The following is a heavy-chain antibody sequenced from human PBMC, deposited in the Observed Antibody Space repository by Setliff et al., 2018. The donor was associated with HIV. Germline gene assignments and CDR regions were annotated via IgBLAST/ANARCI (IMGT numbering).Heavy chain of an antibody. J-gene: IGHJ4*02. CDR1: GGSINRGNYY. CDR3: TRGIGGIGYYPDY. V-gene: IGHV4-61*09. Sequence: SETLSLTCSVSGGSINRGNYYWTWIRQSAGKGLEWIGHIHITGNTDYNPSLKSRVTISLDTARNQFSLELTSVTATDTAVYYCTRGIGGIGYYPDYWGQGTLVTVSS. CDR2: IHITGNT. D-gene: IGHD3-22*01.